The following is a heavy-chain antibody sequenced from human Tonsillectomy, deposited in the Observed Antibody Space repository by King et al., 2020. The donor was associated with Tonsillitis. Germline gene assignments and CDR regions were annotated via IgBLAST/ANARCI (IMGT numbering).Heavy chain of an antibody. D-gene: IGHD5-24*01. CDR1: GFTFSSYD. CDR2: ISFDGSYR. CDR3: ARDRDGYIFDY. V-gene: IGHV3-33*05. Sequence: QLVQSGGGVVQPGRSLRLSCAASGFTFSSYDMYWVRQAPGKGLEWVAVISFDGSYRYYADSVTGRFTLSRDNSKNTLYLQMNSLRAEDTAVYYCARDRDGYIFDYWGQGTLVTVSS. J-gene: IGHJ4*02.